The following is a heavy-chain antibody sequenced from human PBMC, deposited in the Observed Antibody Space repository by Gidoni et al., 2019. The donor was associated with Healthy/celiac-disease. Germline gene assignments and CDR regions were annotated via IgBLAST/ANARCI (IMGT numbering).Heavy chain of an antibody. D-gene: IGHD6-19*01. CDR1: GFTFSSYA. Sequence: EVQLLESGGGLVQPGGSLRLSCAASGFTFSSYAMSWVRQAPGKGLEWVSAISGSGGSTYYADSVKGRFTISRDNSKNTLYLQTNSLRAEDTAVYYCAKDSSGWYRQPLDYWGQGTLVTVSS. J-gene: IGHJ4*02. V-gene: IGHV3-23*01. CDR3: AKDSSGWYRQPLDY. CDR2: ISGSGGST.